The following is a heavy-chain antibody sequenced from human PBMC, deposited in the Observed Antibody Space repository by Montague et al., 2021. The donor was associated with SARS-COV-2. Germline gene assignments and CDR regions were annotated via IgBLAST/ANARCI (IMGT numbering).Heavy chain of an antibody. CDR2: TYYSGST. D-gene: IGHD3-3*01. Sequence: SETLSLTCTVSGGSISSYYWSWIRQPQGKGLELIGYTYYSGSTNYNPYLKSRVTISVDTSKNQFSLKLSSVTAADTAVYYCARVAARYDSITIFGVVIPDWFDPWGQGTLVTVSS. CDR1: GGSISSYY. CDR3: ARVAARYDSITIFGVVIPDWFDP. J-gene: IGHJ5*02. V-gene: IGHV4-59*01.